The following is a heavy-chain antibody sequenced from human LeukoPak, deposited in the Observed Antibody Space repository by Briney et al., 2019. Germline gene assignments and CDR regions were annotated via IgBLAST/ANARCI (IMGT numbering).Heavy chain of an antibody. D-gene: IGHD3-10*01. J-gene: IGHJ4*02. CDR3: ARDGSGRDFSLDY. CDR1: GFDIRHYY. Sequence: GGSLRLSCVASGFDIRHYYMSWVRQAPGKGMEWEADIRNDGTNIYNVDSVRGRFTISRDDAKNSLFLQMNSLKDEDTAVYYCARDGSGRDFSLDYWGQGTLVTASS. CDR2: IRNDGTNI. V-gene: IGHV3-7*04.